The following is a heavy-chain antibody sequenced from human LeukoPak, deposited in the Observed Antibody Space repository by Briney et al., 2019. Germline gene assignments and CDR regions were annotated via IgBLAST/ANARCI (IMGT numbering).Heavy chain of an antibody. D-gene: IGHD2-2*01. CDR3: ARVGCSSTSCYFTYNWFDP. J-gene: IGHJ5*02. CDR2: IIPIFGTA. CDR1: GGTFSSYA. Sequence: SVKVSCKASGGTFSSYAISWVRQAPGQGLEWMGGIIPIFGTANYAQKFQGRVTITADESTSTAYMELSSLRSEDTAVYYRARVGCSSTSCYFTYNWFDPWGQGTLVTVSS. V-gene: IGHV1-69*01.